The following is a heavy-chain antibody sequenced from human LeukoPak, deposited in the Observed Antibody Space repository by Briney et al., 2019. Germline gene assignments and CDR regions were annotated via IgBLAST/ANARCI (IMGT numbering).Heavy chain of an antibody. Sequence: ASAKVSCKASGDTFTSYYMHWVRQTPGQGLEWMGIINPSGGSTSYAQKFQGRVTPTRDTSPSTLCMELCTPRSEDTAVYYCAREASFGGVIAPDYWGQGTLVTVSS. CDR1: GDTFTSYY. V-gene: IGHV1-46*01. J-gene: IGHJ4*02. CDR2: INPSGGST. D-gene: IGHD3-16*01. CDR3: AREASFGGVIAPDY.